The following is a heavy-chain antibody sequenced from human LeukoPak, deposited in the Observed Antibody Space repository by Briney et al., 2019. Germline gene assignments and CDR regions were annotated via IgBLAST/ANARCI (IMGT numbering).Heavy chain of an antibody. CDR3: ARKRARQRIDY. D-gene: IGHD6-6*01. Sequence: SETLSLTCAVYGGSFSGYYWSWIRQPPGKGLEWIGEINHSGSTNYNPSLKSRVTISVDTSKNQFSLKLSSVTAADTAVYYCARKRARQRIDYWGQGTLVTVSS. CDR1: GGSFSGYY. CDR2: INHSGST. J-gene: IGHJ4*02. V-gene: IGHV4-34*01.